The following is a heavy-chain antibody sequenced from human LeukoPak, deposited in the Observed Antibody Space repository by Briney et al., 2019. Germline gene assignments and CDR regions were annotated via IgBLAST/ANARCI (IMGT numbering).Heavy chain of an antibody. CDR1: GGSFSGYY. V-gene: IGHV4-34*01. J-gene: IGHJ4*02. Sequence: SETLSLTCAVYGGSFSGYYWSWIRQPPGKGLEWIGEVNHSGSTNYNPSLKSRVTISVDTSKNQFSLKLSSVTAADTAVYYCARATGVQLWSQQFDYWGQGTLVTVSS. CDR3: ARATGVQLWSQQFDY. CDR2: VNHSGST. D-gene: IGHD5-18*01.